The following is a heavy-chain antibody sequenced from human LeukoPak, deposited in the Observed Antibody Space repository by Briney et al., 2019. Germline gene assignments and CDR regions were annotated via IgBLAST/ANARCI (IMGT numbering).Heavy chain of an antibody. V-gene: IGHV4-59*01. CDR2: IYYSGST. CDR1: GGSISSYY. J-gene: IGHJ4*02. D-gene: IGHD3-10*01. Sequence: SETLSLTCTVSGGSISSYYWSWIRQPPGKGLEWIGYIYYSGSTNYNTSLKSRVTISVDTSKNQFSLKLSSVTAADTAMYYCARGPSLITMVRGVIITWGQGTLVTVSS. CDR3: ARGPSLITMVRGVIIT.